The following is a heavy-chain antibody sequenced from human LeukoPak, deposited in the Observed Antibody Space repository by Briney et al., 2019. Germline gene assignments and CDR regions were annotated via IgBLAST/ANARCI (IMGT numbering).Heavy chain of an antibody. CDR3: AKEYDSNYGGRYNWFDP. J-gene: IGHJ5*02. CDR2: INWNGGST. V-gene: IGHV3-20*04. D-gene: IGHD4-11*01. CDR1: GFTFDDYG. Sequence: GGSLRLSCAASGFTFDDYGMSWVRQAPGKGLEWVSGINWNGGSTGYADSVKGRFTISRDNSKNTLYLQMNSLRAEDTAVYYCAKEYDSNYGGRYNWFDPWGQGTLVTVSS.